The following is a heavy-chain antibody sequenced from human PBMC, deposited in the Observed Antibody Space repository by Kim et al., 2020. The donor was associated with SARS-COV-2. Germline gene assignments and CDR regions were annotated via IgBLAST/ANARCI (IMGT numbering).Heavy chain of an antibody. CDR1: GFTFSSYA. D-gene: IGHD5-12*01. V-gene: IGHV3-23*01. CDR3: AKDLGRTKVKMATIEVPMYYYYGMDV. Sequence: GGSLRLSCAASGFTFSSYAMSWVRQAPGKGLEWVSAISGSGGSTYYADSVQGRFTISRDNSKNTLYLQMNSLRAEDTAVYYCAKDLGRTKVKMATIEVPMYYYYGMDVWGQGTTVTVSS. CDR2: ISGSGGST. J-gene: IGHJ6*02.